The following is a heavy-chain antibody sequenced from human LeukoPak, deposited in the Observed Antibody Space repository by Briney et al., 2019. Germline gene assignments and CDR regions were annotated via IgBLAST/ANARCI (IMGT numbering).Heavy chain of an antibody. Sequence: GGSLRLSCAASGFTFSSYWMHWVRQAHGKGLVWVSRINSDGSSTSYADSVKGRFTISRDNAKNTLYLQMNSLRAEDTAVYYCITYCIITSCPRTYFKHWGLGTLVTVSS. J-gene: IGHJ1*01. V-gene: IGHV3-74*01. CDR3: ITYCIITSCPRTYFKH. CDR2: INSDGSST. CDR1: GFTFSSYW. D-gene: IGHD2-2*01.